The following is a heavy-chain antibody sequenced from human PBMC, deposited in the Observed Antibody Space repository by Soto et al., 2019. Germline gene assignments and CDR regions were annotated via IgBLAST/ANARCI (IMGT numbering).Heavy chain of an antibody. Sequence: QVQLQELGPGLVKPSQTLSLTCTVSGGSISSGGYYWSWIRQHPGKGLEWLGYIYYSGRTYYNPSLKSRVTISVDTSKNQCSLKLSSVTAADTAVYYCARDLSYGYYRYGMDVWGQVTTFTVSS. CDR2: IYYSGRT. V-gene: IGHV4-31*03. CDR3: ARDLSYGYYRYGMDV. J-gene: IGHJ6*02. CDR1: GGSISSGGYY. D-gene: IGHD4-17*01.